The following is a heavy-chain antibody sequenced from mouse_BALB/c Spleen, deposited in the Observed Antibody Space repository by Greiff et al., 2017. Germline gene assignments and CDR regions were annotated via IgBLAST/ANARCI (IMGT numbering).Heavy chain of an antibody. CDR3: ARHELGPFAY. CDR2: ISSGGGST. Sequence: EVHLVESGGGLVKPGGSLKLSCAASGFAFSSYDMSWVRQTPEKRLEWVAYISSGGGSTYYPDTVKGRFTISRDNAKNTLYLQMSSLKSEDTAMYYCARHELGPFAYWGQGTLVTVSA. V-gene: IGHV5-12-1*01. D-gene: IGHD4-1*01. J-gene: IGHJ3*01. CDR1: GFAFSSYD.